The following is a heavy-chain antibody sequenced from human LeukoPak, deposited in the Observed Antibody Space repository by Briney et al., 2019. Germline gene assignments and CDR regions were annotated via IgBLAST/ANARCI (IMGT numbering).Heavy chain of an antibody. CDR1: GFTFSSNW. D-gene: IGHD1-26*01. V-gene: IGHV3-74*01. Sequence: GGSLRLSRAASGFTFSSNWMHWVRQAPGKGLVWVSRINEDGSTTNYADSVKGRSTIFRDNAKNTLCLQMNSLRAEDTAVYYCVRDLGGRSGHWGQGTLVTVSS. J-gene: IGHJ4*02. CDR3: VRDLGGRSGH. CDR2: INEDGSTT.